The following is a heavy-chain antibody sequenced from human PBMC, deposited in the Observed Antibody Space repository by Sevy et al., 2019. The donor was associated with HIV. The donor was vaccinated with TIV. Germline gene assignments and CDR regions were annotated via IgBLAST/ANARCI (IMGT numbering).Heavy chain of an antibody. CDR2: ISSSSSYI. CDR1: GFTFSSYS. V-gene: IGHV3-21*01. J-gene: IGHJ6*02. CDR3: ARDGVMVKDYYGMDV. D-gene: IGHD5-18*01. Sequence: GGSLRLSCAASGFTFSSYSMNWVRQAPGKGLEWVSSISSSSSYIYYADSVKGRFTISRDNAKNSLYLQMNSLRAEDTAVYYCARDGVMVKDYYGMDVWGQGTTFTVPS.